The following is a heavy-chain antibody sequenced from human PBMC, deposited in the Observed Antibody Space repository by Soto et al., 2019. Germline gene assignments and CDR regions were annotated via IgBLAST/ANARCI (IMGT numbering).Heavy chain of an antibody. CDR1: GFTFSSYS. J-gene: IGHJ4*02. CDR2: ITSGGTNL. V-gene: IGHV3-48*01. CDR3: AKDTYYHDSSGYYVFDY. Sequence: TGGSLRLSCAASGFTFSSYSMIWVRQAPGKGLEWVSYITSGGTNLYYADSVKGRFTISRDNSKNTLYLQMNSLRAEDTAVYYCAKDTYYHDSSGYYVFDYWGQGTLVTVSS. D-gene: IGHD3-22*01.